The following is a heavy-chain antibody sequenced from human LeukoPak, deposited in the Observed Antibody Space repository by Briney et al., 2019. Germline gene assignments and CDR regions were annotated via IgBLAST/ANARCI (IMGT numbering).Heavy chain of an antibody. Sequence: GESLKISCKGSGYSFTSYWIGWVRQMPGKGLEWMGIIYPGDSDTRYSPSFQGQVTISADKSISTAYLQWSSLKASDTAMYYCARAGYCSSTSCYDAFDIWGQGTMVTVSS. CDR2: IYPGDSDT. CDR1: GYSFTSYW. V-gene: IGHV5-51*01. J-gene: IGHJ3*02. CDR3: ARAGYCSSTSCYDAFDI. D-gene: IGHD2-2*01.